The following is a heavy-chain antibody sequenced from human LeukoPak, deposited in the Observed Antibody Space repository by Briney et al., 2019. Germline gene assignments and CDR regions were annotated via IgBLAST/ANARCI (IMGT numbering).Heavy chain of an antibody. Sequence: GASVKVSRKAPGYTFTSYYMHWVRQASGQGLEWMGIINPSGGSTSYAQKFQGRVTMTRDTSTSTVYMELSSLRSEDTAVYYCARRGGGSPYSSGWYGWYYFDYWGQGTLVTVSS. V-gene: IGHV1-46*01. D-gene: IGHD6-19*01. J-gene: IGHJ4*02. CDR2: INPSGGST. CDR3: ARRGGGSPYSSGWYGWYYFDY. CDR1: GYTFTSYY.